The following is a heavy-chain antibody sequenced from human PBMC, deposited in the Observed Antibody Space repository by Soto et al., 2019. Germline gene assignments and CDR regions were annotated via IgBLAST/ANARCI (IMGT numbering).Heavy chain of an antibody. V-gene: IGHV1-2*02. J-gene: IGHJ4*02. CDR1: GYTFTGYY. D-gene: IGHD6-6*01. CDR2: INPNSGGT. Sequence: GASVKVSCKASGYTFTGYYMHWVRQAPGQGLEWMGWINPNSGGTNYAQKFQGRVTMTRDTSISTAYMELSRLRSDDTAVYYCARVRVAARPPYFDYWGQGTLVTVSS. CDR3: ARVRVAARPPYFDY.